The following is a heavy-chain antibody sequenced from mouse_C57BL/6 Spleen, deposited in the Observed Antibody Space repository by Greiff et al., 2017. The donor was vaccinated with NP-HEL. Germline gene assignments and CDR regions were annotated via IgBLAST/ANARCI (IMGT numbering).Heavy chain of an antibody. CDR1: GYTFTSYG. V-gene: IGHV1-81*01. J-gene: IGHJ4*01. D-gene: IGHD2-5*01. CDR3: ARRYSNPHYYAMDY. CDR2: IYPRSGNT. Sequence: QVQLKQSGAELARPGASVKLSCKASGYTFTSYGISWVKQRTGQGLEWIGEIYPRSGNTYYNEKFKGKATLTADKSSSTAYMELRSLTSEDSAVYFCARRYSNPHYYAMDYWGQGTSVTVSS.